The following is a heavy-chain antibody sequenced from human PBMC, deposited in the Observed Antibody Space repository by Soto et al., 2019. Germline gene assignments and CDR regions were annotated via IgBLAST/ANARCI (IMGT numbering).Heavy chain of an antibody. CDR2: ITPILGIA. CDR1: GGTFSSYT. CDR3: PRDLLGGDYYY. J-gene: IGHJ4*02. V-gene: IGHV1-69*08. Sequence: QVQLVQSGAEVKKPGSSVKVSCKASGGTFSSYTISWVRQAPGQGLEWMGRITPILGIANYAQKFQGRVTITADKSTSTAYMDLSSLRSEDTAVYYCPRDLLGGDYYYWGQGTLVTVSS. D-gene: IGHD4-17*01.